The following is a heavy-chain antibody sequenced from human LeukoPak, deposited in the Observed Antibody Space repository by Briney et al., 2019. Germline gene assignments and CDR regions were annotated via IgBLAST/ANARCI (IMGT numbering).Heavy chain of an antibody. CDR3: ARRGYYLPFDY. D-gene: IGHD3-22*01. CDR2: IYYSGST. CDR1: SGSISSSSYY. Sequence: SETLSLTCTVSSGSISSSSYYWGWIRQPPGKGLEWIGSIYYSGSTYYNPSLKSRVTISVDTSKNQFSLKLSSVTAADTAVYYCARRGYYLPFDYWGQGTLVTVSS. J-gene: IGHJ4*02. V-gene: IGHV4-39*07.